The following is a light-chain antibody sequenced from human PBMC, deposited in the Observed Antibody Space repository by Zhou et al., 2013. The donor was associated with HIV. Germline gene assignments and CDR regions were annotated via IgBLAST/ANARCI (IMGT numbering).Light chain of an antibody. CDR3: QQRRNWPVT. V-gene: IGKV3-11*01. J-gene: IGKJ2*01. Sequence: DIVLTQSPGTLSLSPGEGATLSCRASQSVGSSLAWYQQKPGQAPSLLISDASNRATGIPARFSGSGSGTDFTLTISSLQPEDFAVYYCQQRRNWPVTFGQGTKLEI. CDR2: DAS. CDR1: QSVGSS.